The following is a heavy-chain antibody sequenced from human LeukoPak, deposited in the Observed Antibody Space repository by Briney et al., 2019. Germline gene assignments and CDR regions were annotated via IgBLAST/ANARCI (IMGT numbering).Heavy chain of an antibody. J-gene: IGHJ6*02. CDR3: AREAAAGYGMDV. D-gene: IGHD6-13*01. V-gene: IGHV3-30*03. Sequence: PGGSLRLSCAASGFTFSSYGMHWVRQAPGKGLEWVAVISYDGSNKYYADSVKGRFTISRDNSKNTLYLQMNSLRAEDTAVYYCAREAAAGYGMDVWGRGTTVTVSS. CDR2: ISYDGSNK. CDR1: GFTFSSYG.